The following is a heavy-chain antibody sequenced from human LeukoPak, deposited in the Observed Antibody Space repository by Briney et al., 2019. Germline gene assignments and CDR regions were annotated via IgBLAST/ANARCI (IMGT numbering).Heavy chain of an antibody. J-gene: IGHJ4*02. Sequence: PGASLQISCQGSGYRFNSYWIAWVRQLPGKGLEWMGIIYPGDSDTRYSPSFQGQITISADKSINTAYLRWSSLKASDTAMYYCARAYYCGGGSCKLEYWGQGTLVTVSS. V-gene: IGHV5-51*01. D-gene: IGHD2-15*01. CDR3: ARAYYCGGGSCKLEY. CDR1: GYRFNSYW. CDR2: IYPGDSDT.